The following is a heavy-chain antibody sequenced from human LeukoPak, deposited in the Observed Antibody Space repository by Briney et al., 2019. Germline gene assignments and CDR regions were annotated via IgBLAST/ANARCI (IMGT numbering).Heavy chain of an antibody. V-gene: IGHV3-30*04. Sequence: AGGSLRLSCAASGFTLSSYVMHWVRKAPGKGLEWVAVISYDGSNKYYADSVKGRFTISRDNSKNTLYLQMNSLRAEDTAVYYCARDPVVTTTVTNGDQVRGSYNDYWGQGTLVTVSS. J-gene: IGHJ4*02. CDR2: ISYDGSNK. CDR1: GFTLSSYV. CDR3: ARDPVVTTTVTNGDQVRGSYNDY. D-gene: IGHD4-11*01.